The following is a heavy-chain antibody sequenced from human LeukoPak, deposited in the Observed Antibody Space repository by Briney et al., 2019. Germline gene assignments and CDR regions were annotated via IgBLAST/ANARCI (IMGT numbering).Heavy chain of an antibody. CDR1: GFTFSNSW. CDR2: IKPDGSAQ. D-gene: IGHD2-2*02. V-gene: IGHV3-7*01. CDR3: ARMVPAAINPWFDP. Sequence: GGSLRLSCAASGFTFSNSWMSWVRQAPGKGLEWVATIKPDGSAQYYVDSVKGRFTISRDNAKNSLFLQINSLRAEDTAVYYCARMVPAAINPWFDPWGQGTLVTVSS. J-gene: IGHJ5*02.